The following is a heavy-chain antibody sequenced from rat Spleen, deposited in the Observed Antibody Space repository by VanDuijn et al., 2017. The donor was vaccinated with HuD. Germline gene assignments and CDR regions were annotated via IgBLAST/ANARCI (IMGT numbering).Heavy chain of an antibody. D-gene: IGHD1-10*01. Sequence: EVQLVESDGGLVQPGRSLKLSCAASGFTFSDYYMAWVRQAPTKGLEWVATISYDGSSTYYRDSVKGRFTISRDNAKSTLYLQMDSLRSEDTATYDCARLDNNYDYYFDYWGQGVMVTVSS. CDR3: ARLDNNYDYYFDY. V-gene: IGHV5-29*01. CDR2: ISYDGSST. J-gene: IGHJ2*01. CDR1: GFTFSDYY.